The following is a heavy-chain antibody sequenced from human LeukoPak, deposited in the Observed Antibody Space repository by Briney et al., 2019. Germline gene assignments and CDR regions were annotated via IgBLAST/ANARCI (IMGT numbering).Heavy chain of an antibody. Sequence: GASVKVSCKASGGTFSSYAISWVRQAPGQGLEWMGGIIPIFGTANYAQKFQGRVTITTDESTSTAYMELSSLRSEDTAVYYCARVKGSWSGYFSWGQGTLVTVSS. D-gene: IGHD3-3*01. CDR1: GGTFSSYA. J-gene: IGHJ5*02. CDR2: IIPIFGTA. V-gene: IGHV1-69*05. CDR3: ARVKGSWSGYFS.